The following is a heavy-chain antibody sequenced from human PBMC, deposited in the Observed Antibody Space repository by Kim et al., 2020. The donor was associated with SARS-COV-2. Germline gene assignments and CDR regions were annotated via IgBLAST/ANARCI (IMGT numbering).Heavy chain of an antibody. CDR3: ARGVDIVVVVAAPGDNW. CDR1: GYSISSGYY. J-gene: IGHJ5*01. Sequence: SETLSLTCTVSGYSISSGYYWGWIRQPPGKGLEWIGSIYHSGSTYYNPSLKSRVTISVDTSKNQFSLKLSSVTAADTAVYYCARGVDIVVVVAAPGDNW. V-gene: IGHV4-38-2*02. CDR2: IYHSGST. D-gene: IGHD2-15*01.